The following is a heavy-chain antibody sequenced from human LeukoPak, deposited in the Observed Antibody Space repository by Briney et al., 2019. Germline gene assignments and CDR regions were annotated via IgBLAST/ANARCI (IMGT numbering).Heavy chain of an antibody. V-gene: IGHV3-23*01. CDR2: ISGSGGSA. CDR3: AKEQLAGGFDP. D-gene: IGHD6-6*01. CDR1: GFTFSSYG. Sequence: GGSLILSCAASGFTFSSYGMSWGRQAPGKGLEWVSAISGSGGSAYYADSVKGRFTISRDNSKNTLYPQMNSLRAEDTAVYYCAKEQLAGGFDPWGQGTLVTVSS. J-gene: IGHJ5*02.